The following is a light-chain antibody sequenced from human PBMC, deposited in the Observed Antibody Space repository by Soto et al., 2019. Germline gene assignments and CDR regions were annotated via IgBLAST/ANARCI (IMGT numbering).Light chain of an antibody. V-gene: IGLV1-40*01. CDR3: QSYDNSLNVYVV. Sequence: QSVLTQPPSVSGAPGQRVTISCTGSSSNIGAGYDVHWYQQLPGTAPKLLIYANTNRPSGVPDRFSGSKSGTSASLAITGLQAEDEADYYCQSYDNSLNVYVVFGGGTQLTVL. CDR1: SSNIGAGYD. J-gene: IGLJ2*01. CDR2: ANT.